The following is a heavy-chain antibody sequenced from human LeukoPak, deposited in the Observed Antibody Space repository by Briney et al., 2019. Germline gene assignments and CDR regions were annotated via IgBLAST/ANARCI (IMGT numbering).Heavy chain of an antibody. V-gene: IGHV4-59*08. J-gene: IGHJ4*02. CDR1: GGSISSYY. CDR3: ARLDYYGSGTFY. Sequence: PSETLSLTCTVSGGSISSYYWSWIRQPPGKGLEWIGYIYYSGSTNYNPSLKSRVTISVDTSKNQFSLKLSSVTAADTAVYYCARLDYYGSGTFYWGLGTLVTVSS. D-gene: IGHD3-10*01. CDR2: IYYSGST.